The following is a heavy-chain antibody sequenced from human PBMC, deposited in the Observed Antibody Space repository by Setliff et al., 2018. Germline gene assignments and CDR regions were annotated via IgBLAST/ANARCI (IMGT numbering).Heavy chain of an antibody. CDR2: ISSSGSLI. J-gene: IGHJ5*02. Sequence: GGSLRLSCATSGFTFSDYYMSWIRQTPGKGLEWVAYISSSGSLIYYPDSVKGRFTISRDNAKKSVDLQMNSLRAEDTAVYYCAKEDYSDSSGYYYETPWFDPWGQGTLVTVSS. CDR1: GFTFSDYY. V-gene: IGHV3-11*01. D-gene: IGHD3-22*01. CDR3: AKEDYSDSSGYYYETPWFDP.